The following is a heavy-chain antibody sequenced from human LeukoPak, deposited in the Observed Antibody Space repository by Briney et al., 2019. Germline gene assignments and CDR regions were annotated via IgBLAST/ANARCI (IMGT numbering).Heavy chain of an antibody. CDR1: AGSISSYY. V-gene: IGHV4-4*07. J-gene: IGHJ4*02. CDR3: ARVDSGSYYASFDY. CDR2: IYTSGST. D-gene: IGHD1-26*01. Sequence: PSETLSLTCTVSAGSISSYYWSWIRQPAGEGLEWIGRIYTSGSTNYNPSLKSRVTMSVDTSKNQFSLKLTSVTAADTAVYYCARVDSGSYYASFDYWGQGTLVTVSS.